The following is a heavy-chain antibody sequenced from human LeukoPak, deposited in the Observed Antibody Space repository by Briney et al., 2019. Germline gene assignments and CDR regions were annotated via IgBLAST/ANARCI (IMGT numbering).Heavy chain of an antibody. CDR3: ARHIAVAGTWAYDY. J-gene: IGHJ4*02. V-gene: IGHV3-66*04. CDR2: MYAGGTT. D-gene: IGHD6-19*01. CDR1: GVIVSRNF. Sequence: PGGSVRLSCAASGVIVSRNFMSWVRQAPGKGLQWVAIMYAGGTTDYSDSVRGRFHISRDSAKNSLYLQMNSLRDEDTAVYYCARHIAVAGTWAYDYWGQGTLVTVSS.